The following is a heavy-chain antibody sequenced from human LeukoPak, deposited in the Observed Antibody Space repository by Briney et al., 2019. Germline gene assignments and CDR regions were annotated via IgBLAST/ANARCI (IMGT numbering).Heavy chain of an antibody. Sequence: GSLRLSCAASGFTFGSSAMSWVRQAPGKGLEWVSVIYSGGSTDYAESVKGRFTISRDNSKNTLYLQMNSLRAEDTAVYYCAKDRPELELRKLRYYFDYWGQGTLVTVSS. CDR1: GFTFGSSA. J-gene: IGHJ4*02. CDR3: AKDRPELELRKLRYYFDY. CDR2: IYSGGST. V-gene: IGHV3-23*03. D-gene: IGHD1-7*01.